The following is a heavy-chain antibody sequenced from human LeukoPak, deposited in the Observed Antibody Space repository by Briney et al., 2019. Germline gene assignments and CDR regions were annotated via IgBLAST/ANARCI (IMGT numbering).Heavy chain of an antibody. J-gene: IGHJ4*02. CDR3: AIPRYFDWLSFDY. D-gene: IGHD3-9*01. CDR2: IYYSGST. CDR1: GGSISSSSYY. Sequence: SKTLSLTCTVSGGSISSSSYYWGWIRQPPGKGLEWIGSIYYSGSTYYNPSLKSRVTISVDTSKNQFSLKLSSVTAADTAVYYCAIPRYFDWLSFDYWGQGTLVTVSS. V-gene: IGHV4-39*01.